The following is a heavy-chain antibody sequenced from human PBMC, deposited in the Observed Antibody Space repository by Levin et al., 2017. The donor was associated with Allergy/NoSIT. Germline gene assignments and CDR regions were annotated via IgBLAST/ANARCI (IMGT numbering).Heavy chain of an antibody. V-gene: IGHV3-7*01. D-gene: IGHD3-16*01. Sequence: GGSLRLSCVVSGFSFNKYWMNWVRQAPGKGLEWVANIKQDGSETYYVDSVKGRFTISRDNAKNSLYLQMSSLRAEDTAVYYCARDRLGTDYWGQGTLVTVSS. CDR3: ARDRLGTDY. CDR1: GFSFNKYW. CDR2: IKQDGSET. J-gene: IGHJ4*02.